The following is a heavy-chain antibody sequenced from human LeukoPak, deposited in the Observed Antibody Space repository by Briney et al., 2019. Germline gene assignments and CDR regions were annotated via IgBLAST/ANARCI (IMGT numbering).Heavy chain of an antibody. Sequence: SETLSLTCAVSGGSISSSNWWSWVRQPPGKGLEWIGEIYHSGSTNYNPSLKSRVTMSVDTSKNQFSLKLSSVTAADTAVYYCARNRVVGVVDYWGQGTLVTVSS. J-gene: IGHJ4*02. D-gene: IGHD1-26*01. CDR1: GGSISSSNW. CDR3: ARNRVVGVVDY. V-gene: IGHV4-4*02. CDR2: IYHSGST.